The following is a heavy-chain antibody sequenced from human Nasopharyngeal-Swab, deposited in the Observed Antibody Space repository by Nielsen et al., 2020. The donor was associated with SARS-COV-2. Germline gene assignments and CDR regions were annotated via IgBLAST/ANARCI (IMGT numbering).Heavy chain of an antibody. Sequence: GESLKISCAASGFTFSDHAIHWVRQAPGKGLEWVAVISYDETDQYYSGSVKGRFTISRDSSKKMAYLQMSSLRLEDTGLYYCAKEMFKYGSGVSSDGFDVWGQGTRVTVSS. D-gene: IGHD3-10*01. CDR1: GFTFSDHA. J-gene: IGHJ3*01. CDR3: AKEMFKYGSGVSSDGFDV. CDR2: ISYDETDQ. V-gene: IGHV3-30*18.